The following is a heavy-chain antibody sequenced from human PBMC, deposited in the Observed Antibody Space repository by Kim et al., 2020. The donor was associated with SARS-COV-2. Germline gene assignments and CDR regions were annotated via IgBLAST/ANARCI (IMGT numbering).Heavy chain of an antibody. CDR1: GGSISSSSYY. J-gene: IGHJ4*02. V-gene: IGHV4-39*01. Sequence: SETPSLTCTVSGGSISSSSYYWGWIRQPPGKGLEWIGSIYYSGSTYYNPSLKSRVTISVDTSKNQFSLKLSSVTAADTAVYYCARQMATIETPFDYWGQGTLVTVSS. CDR2: IYYSGST. CDR3: ARQMATIETPFDY. D-gene: IGHD5-12*01.